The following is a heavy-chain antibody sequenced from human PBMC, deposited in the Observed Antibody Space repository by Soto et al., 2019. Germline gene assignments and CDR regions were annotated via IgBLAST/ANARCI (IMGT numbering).Heavy chain of an antibody. CDR2: ISAGGAT. J-gene: IGHJ4*02. CDR3: AKAPFDIAARPSPIDY. CDR1: GFTFVSCA. Sequence: TGGSLRLSCATSGFTFVSCAMNWVRQAPGKGLEWVSAISAGGATFYSDSVKGRFTISRDNSKNTVYLQMNDLSAEDTAVYFCAKAPFDIAARPSPIDYWGQGTLVTVSS. V-gene: IGHV3-23*01. D-gene: IGHD2-2*01.